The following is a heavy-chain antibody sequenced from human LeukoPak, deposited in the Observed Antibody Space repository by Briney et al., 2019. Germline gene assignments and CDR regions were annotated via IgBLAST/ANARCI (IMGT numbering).Heavy chain of an antibody. D-gene: IGHD2-2*01. V-gene: IGHV3-74*01. CDR3: ARESSYYGMDV. Sequence: GGSLRLSCAVSGFTFSSYWMHWVRQAPGKGLVWVSRINTDGSSTSYADSVKGRFTISRDNSKNTLYLQMNSLRAEDTAVYYCARESSYYGMDVWGQGTTVTVSS. CDR2: INTDGSST. J-gene: IGHJ6*02. CDR1: GFTFSSYW.